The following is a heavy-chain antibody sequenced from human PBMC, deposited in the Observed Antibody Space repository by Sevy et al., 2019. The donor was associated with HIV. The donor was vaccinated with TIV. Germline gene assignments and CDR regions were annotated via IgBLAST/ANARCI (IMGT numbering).Heavy chain of an antibody. CDR1: GASISSSGYY. D-gene: IGHD6-19*01. CDR3: AGPILTYNNGWSYYDY. J-gene: IGHJ4*02. Sequence: SETLSLTCTVSGASISSSGYYWGWIRQPPGKGLEWIASINYSGSTFYNPSLNSRVTISADTSKNQFSLDLNSVTAADTAIYYCAGPILTYNNGWSYYDYWGQGTVVTVSS. CDR2: INYSGST. V-gene: IGHV4-39*01.